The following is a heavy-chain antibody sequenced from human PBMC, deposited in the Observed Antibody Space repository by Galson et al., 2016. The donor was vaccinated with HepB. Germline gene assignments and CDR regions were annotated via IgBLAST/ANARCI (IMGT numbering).Heavy chain of an antibody. J-gene: IGHJ5*02. Sequence: SVKVSCKASGYTFSKYDLNWVRQATGQGPEWMGWLNPSTGSTGYAQKFQGRVSMTWNTSITTAYMELSSLTSEDTSVYYCARFPTIHGTYDFWSGPDPIWLDPWGQGTLVIVSS. V-gene: IGHV1-8*01. CDR1: GYTFSKYD. CDR2: LNPSTGST. D-gene: IGHD3-3*01. CDR3: ARFPTIHGTYDFWSGPDPIWLDP.